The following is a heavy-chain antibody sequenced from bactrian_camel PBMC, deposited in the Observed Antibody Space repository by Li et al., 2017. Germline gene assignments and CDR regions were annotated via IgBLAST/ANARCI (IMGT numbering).Heavy chain of an antibody. CDR3: AADPPVRGCGSSWEQYSYGH. D-gene: IGHD6*01. CDR1: GFTYSANC. V-gene: IGHV3S40*01. CDR2: IYTGADST. J-gene: IGHJ4*01. Sequence: VQLVESGGGSVQAGGSLRLSCTASGFTYSANCIGWFRQAPGKEREGVAVIYTGADSTYYAESAKGRFTISQDYARNTVYLQMNDLKPEDTAIYYCAADPPVRGCGSSWEQYSYGHWGQGTQVTVS.